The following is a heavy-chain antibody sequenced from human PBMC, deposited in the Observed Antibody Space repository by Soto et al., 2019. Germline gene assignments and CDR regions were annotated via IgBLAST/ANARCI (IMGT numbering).Heavy chain of an antibody. V-gene: IGHV3-30-3*01. CDR2: ISYDGSNK. CDR3: ARSMYSSSWYSFDY. J-gene: IGHJ4*02. CDR1: GFTFSSYA. D-gene: IGHD6-13*01. Sequence: ESVGGVVQPGRSLRLSCAASGFTFSSYAMHWVRQAPGKGLEWVAVISYDGSNKYYADSVKGRFTISRDNSKNTLYLQMNSLRAEDTAVYYCARSMYSSSWYSFDYWGQGTLVTVSS.